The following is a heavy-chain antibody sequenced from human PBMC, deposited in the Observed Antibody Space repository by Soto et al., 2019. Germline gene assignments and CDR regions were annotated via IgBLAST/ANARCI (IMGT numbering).Heavy chain of an antibody. V-gene: IGHV3-30-3*01. J-gene: IGHJ4*02. Sequence: VGSLRLSCAASGFTFCSYAMHWVRQAPGKGLEWVAVISYDGSNKYYADSVKGRFTISRDNSKNTLYLQMNSLRAEDTAVYYCARRGGLVRLSYYFDYWGQGTLVTVSS. CDR3: ARRGGLVRLSYYFDY. CDR1: GFTFCSYA. CDR2: ISYDGSNK. D-gene: IGHD3-16*01.